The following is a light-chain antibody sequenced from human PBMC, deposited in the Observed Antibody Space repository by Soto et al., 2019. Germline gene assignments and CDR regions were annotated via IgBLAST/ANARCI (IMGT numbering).Light chain of an antibody. V-gene: IGLV1-44*01. CDR2: SND. Sequence: QCALTQPPSVSATPGQRVTISCSGTYSNIGSNTVAWYQRLPGAAPKLLIYSNDGRPSGVPDRFSGSKSGSSASLAISGLQSEDEADYYCAAWDDSLNSPRMLFGGGTKVTVL. J-gene: IGLJ2*01. CDR1: YSNIGSNT. CDR3: AAWDDSLNSPRML.